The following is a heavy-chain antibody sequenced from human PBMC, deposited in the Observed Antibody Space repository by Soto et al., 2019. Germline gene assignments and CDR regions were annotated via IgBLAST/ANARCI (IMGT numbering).Heavy chain of an antibody. J-gene: IGHJ4*02. CDR3: ARDFYGSGHDY. Sequence: DVQLVESGGGLVQPGGSLRLSCAASGFTFSTYWMHWVRQAPGEGLVWVSRINSEGSITNYADSGKGRFTISRDNAKNMLYLQMNSLRAEDTAVYYCARDFYGSGHDYWGQGTLVTVSS. CDR2: INSEGSIT. D-gene: IGHD3-10*01. CDR1: GFTFSTYW. V-gene: IGHV3-74*01.